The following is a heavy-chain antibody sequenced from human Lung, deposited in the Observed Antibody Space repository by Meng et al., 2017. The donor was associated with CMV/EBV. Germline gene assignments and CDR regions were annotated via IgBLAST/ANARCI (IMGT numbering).Heavy chain of an antibody. Sequence: SXAASGFTFSSYAMHWVRQAPGKGLEWVAVISYDGSNKYYADSVKGRFTISRDNSKNTLYLQMNSLRAEDTAVYYCARDRGGIVGATKGYYGMDVWXQGTTVTVSS. CDR1: GFTFSSYA. J-gene: IGHJ6*02. CDR2: ISYDGSNK. D-gene: IGHD1-26*01. V-gene: IGHV3-30*04. CDR3: ARDRGGIVGATKGYYGMDV.